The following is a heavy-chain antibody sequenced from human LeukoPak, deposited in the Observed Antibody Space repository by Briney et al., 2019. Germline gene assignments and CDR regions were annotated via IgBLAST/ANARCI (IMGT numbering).Heavy chain of an antibody. CDR2: IYYSGST. D-gene: IGHD3-10*01. CDR3: AREGYYGSGRGPDY. V-gene: IGHV4-59*01. CDR1: GGSISSYY. J-gene: IGHJ4*02. Sequence: SETLSLTCTVSGGSISSYYWSWIRQPPGKGLEWIGYIYYSGSTNYNPSLKSRVTISADTSKNQFSLKLSSVTAADTAVYYCAREGYYGSGRGPDYWGQGTLVTVSS.